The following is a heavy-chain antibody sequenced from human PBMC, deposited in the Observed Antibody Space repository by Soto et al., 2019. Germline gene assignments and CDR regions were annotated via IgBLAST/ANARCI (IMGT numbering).Heavy chain of an antibody. V-gene: IGHV3-23*01. CDR3: AKELMLAAGSWLTSDQPYYGMDV. D-gene: IGHD6-13*01. CDR1: GFTSSHYA. J-gene: IGHJ6*02. Sequence: EVQLLESGGGLVQSGGSLRVSCAASGFTSSHYAMSWVRQAPGKGLEWVSSIIGSGVRTYYADSVQGRFTISRDNSKNMLYLQIDSLRAEDTAIYYCAKELMLAAGSWLTSDQPYYGMDVWGQGTTVTVSS. CDR2: IIGSGVRT.